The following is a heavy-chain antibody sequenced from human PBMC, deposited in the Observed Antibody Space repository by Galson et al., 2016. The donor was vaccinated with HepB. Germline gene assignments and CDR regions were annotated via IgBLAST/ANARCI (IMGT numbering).Heavy chain of an antibody. CDR3: VRGSYSSDWYRTSAYDFGMDV. CDR1: GLTFSRCD. V-gene: IGHV3-13*01. Sequence: SLRLSCAASGLTFSRCDMHWVRQATGKGLEWVSSIYTAGDTYYEDSVEGRFTVSRENAKDSLYLHMNSRRAGDTAVYYCVRGSYSSDWYRTSAYDFGMDVWGKGTPVTVSS. D-gene: IGHD6-19*01. CDR2: IYTAGDT. J-gene: IGHJ6*04.